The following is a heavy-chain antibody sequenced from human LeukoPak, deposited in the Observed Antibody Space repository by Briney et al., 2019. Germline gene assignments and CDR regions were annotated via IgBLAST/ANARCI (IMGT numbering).Heavy chain of an antibody. V-gene: IGHV3-48*02. CDR2: ISSSSSTI. J-gene: IGHJ4*02. D-gene: IGHD7-27*01. Sequence: PGGSLRLSCAASGFTFSSYSMNWVRQAPGKGLEWVSYISSSSSTIYYADSVKGRFTISRDNAKNSLYLQMNSLGDEDTAVYYCALNWGIPYFDYWGQGTLVTVSS. CDR1: GFTFSSYS. CDR3: ALNWGIPYFDY.